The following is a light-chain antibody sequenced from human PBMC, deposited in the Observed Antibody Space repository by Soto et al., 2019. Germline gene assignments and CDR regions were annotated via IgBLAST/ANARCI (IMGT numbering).Light chain of an antibody. Sequence: DIQMTQSPSSVSASVGDRVTITCRASQSISSYLNWYQQKPGKAPKLLIYAASSLQSGVPSRFSGSGSGTDFTLTISSLQPEDFATYYCQQSYSTLETFGQGTKVDIK. J-gene: IGKJ1*01. CDR1: QSISSY. V-gene: IGKV1-39*01. CDR2: AAS. CDR3: QQSYSTLET.